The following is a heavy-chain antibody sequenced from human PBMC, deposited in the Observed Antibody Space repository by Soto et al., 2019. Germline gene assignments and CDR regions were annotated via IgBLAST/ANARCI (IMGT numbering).Heavy chain of an antibody. D-gene: IGHD3-10*01. V-gene: IGHV3-11*01. CDR2: ISSSGHTI. CDR1: GFIFSDYY. J-gene: IGHJ6*02. CDR3: TRTLWFGELLYDGMDV. Sequence: PGGSLRLSCAASGFIFSDYYMSWIRQAPGKGLEWVSYISSSGHTIYYADSVKGRFTISRDNTKNSLYLEMNILRAEGTAVYYCTRTLWFGELLYDGMDVWGQGTTVTVSS.